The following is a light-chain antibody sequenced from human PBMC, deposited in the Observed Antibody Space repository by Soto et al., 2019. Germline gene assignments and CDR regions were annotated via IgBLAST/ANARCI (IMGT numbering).Light chain of an antibody. CDR3: QQDGSSPWT. CDR2: GAS. Sequence: EIVITQYPVTLSVSPGECVTLSCRASQGIGDTLAWYQHKPVQTPRLLIYGASSRATGIPDRFSGSGSGTDFTLTISRLEPEDFAVYYCQQDGSSPWTFGQGTKVDVK. V-gene: IGKV3-20*01. J-gene: IGKJ1*01. CDR1: QGIGDT.